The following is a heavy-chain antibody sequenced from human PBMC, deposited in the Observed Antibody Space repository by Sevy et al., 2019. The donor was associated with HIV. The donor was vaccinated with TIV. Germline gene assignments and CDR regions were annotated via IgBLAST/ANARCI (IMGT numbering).Heavy chain of an antibody. CDR3: ARESGDCSSTSCYEGVFDY. CDR1: GGSISSGNYY. CDR2: IYTRGGT. Sequence: SETLSLTCTVSGGSISSGNYYWSWIRQPAGKGLEWIRRIYTRGGTNYNPSLKSRVTISVDTSKNQFSLKLSSVTAADTAVYYCARESGDCSSTSCYEGVFDYWGQGTLVTVSS. D-gene: IGHD2-2*01. V-gene: IGHV4-61*02. J-gene: IGHJ4*02.